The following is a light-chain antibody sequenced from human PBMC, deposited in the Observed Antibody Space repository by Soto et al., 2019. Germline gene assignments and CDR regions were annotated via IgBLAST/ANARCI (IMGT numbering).Light chain of an antibody. J-gene: IGLJ1*01. CDR2: DVS. CDR3: SSYTSSSIFYV. V-gene: IGLV2-14*01. Sequence: QSVLTQPASVSGSPGQSITISCTGTSSDVGGYNYVSLYQQHPGKAPKLMIYDVSNRPSGVSNRFSGSKSGNTASLTISGLQAEDEADYYCSSYTSSSIFYVFGTGTKVTVL. CDR1: SSDVGGYNY.